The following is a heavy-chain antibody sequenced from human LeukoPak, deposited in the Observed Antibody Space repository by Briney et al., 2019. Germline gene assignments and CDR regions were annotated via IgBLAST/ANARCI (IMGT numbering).Heavy chain of an antibody. CDR3: NRYFDL. CDR2: IYYSGST. V-gene: IGHV4-39*01. CDR1: GGXISSSGYY. J-gene: IGHJ2*01. Sequence: SETLSPTCTVSGGXISSSGYYWGWIRQPPGKGLEWIGSIYYSGSTYYNPSLKSRVTISVDTSKNQFSLKLSSVTAADTAVYYCNRYFDLWGRGTLVTVSS.